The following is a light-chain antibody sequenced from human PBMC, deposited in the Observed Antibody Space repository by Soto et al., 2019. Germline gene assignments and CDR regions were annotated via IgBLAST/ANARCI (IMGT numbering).Light chain of an antibody. CDR3: QQLNVYPLT. J-gene: IGKJ4*01. V-gene: IGKV1-9*01. CDR1: RGISNY. Sequence: IQVTQSPSSLSASVGDRVTVTCRASRGISNYLAWYQQKPGKAPHLLIYGVSILQSGAPSRFSGSGSGTDYTLTISSLQPEDAATYYCQQLNVYPLTFGGGTKVEIK. CDR2: GVS.